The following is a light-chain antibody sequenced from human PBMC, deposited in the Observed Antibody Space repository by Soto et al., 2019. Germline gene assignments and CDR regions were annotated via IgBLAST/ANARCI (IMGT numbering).Light chain of an antibody. V-gene: IGLV1-44*01. J-gene: IGLJ1*01. CDR2: SNN. CDR1: SSNIGSNT. CDR3: AAWDDSLYRYV. Sequence: QSVLTQPPSASGTPGQRVTISCSGSSSNIGSNTVNWYQQLPGTAPKLLIYSNNQRPSGVPDRFSGSKSGTSASLAISGLQSEDVADYYCAAWDDSLYRYVFGTGTKVTVL.